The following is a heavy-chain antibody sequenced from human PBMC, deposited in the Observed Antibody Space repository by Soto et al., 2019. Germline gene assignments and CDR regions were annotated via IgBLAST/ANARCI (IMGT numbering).Heavy chain of an antibody. V-gene: IGHV3-21*01. CDR1: GFTFSSYS. Sequence: EVQLVESGGGLVKPGGSLRLSCAASGFTFSSYSMNWVRQAPGKGLEWVSAISSSSSYIYYADSVKGRFTISRDNAKNSLYLQMNSLRAEDTAVYYCARGEGASHFDYWGQGTLVTVSS. CDR2: ISSSSSYI. J-gene: IGHJ4*02. CDR3: ARGEGASHFDY. D-gene: IGHD1-26*01.